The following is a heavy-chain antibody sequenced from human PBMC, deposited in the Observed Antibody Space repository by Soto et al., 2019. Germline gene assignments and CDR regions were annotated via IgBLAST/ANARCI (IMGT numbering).Heavy chain of an antibody. D-gene: IGHD3-3*01. CDR2: ISHDGTNE. Sequence: SLRLSCAASGFALSGDAMHWVRQAPGKGLEWVATISHDGTNEAYAASVKGRITIARAESENKVYLQMNSLRPGDTAIYYCARAHYDLWTGGDHDYVFGMDVWGQGTTV. CDR1: GFALSGDA. J-gene: IGHJ6*02. V-gene: IGHV3-30-3*01. CDR3: ARAHYDLWTGGDHDYVFGMDV.